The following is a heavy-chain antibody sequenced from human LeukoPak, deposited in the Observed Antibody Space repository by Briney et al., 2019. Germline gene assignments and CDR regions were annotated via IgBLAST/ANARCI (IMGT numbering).Heavy chain of an antibody. CDR3: AARGSRYSSGLDY. Sequence: SETLSLTCTVSGGSISSYYWSWIRQPPGKGLEWIGYIYYSGGTNYNPSLKSRVTISVDTSKNQFSLKLSSVTAADTAVYYCAARGSRYSSGLDYWGQGTLVTVSS. J-gene: IGHJ4*02. V-gene: IGHV4-59*01. D-gene: IGHD6-19*01. CDR1: GGSISSYY. CDR2: IYYSGGT.